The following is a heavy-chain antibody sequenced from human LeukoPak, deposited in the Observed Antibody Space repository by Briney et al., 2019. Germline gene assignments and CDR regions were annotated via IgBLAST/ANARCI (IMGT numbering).Heavy chain of an antibody. V-gene: IGHV3-30-3*01. Sequence: GGSLRLSCAASGFTFSSYAMHGVRQAPGKGLEWVAVISYDGSNKYYADSVKGRFTISRDNSKNTLYLQMNSLRAEDTAVYYCARVAVVVPAALGAFDIWGQGTMVTVSS. CDR1: GFTFSSYA. J-gene: IGHJ3*02. D-gene: IGHD2-2*01. CDR2: ISYDGSNK. CDR3: ARVAVVVPAALGAFDI.